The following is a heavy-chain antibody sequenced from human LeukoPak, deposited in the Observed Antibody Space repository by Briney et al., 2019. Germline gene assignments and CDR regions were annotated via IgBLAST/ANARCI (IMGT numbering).Heavy chain of an antibody. CDR3: ARGQARLAWFDP. J-gene: IGHJ5*02. CDR2: INHSGST. D-gene: IGHD6-19*01. CDR1: GGSFSGYY. V-gene: IGHV4-34*01. Sequence: SETLSLTCAVYGGSFSGYYWSWIRQPPGKGLEWIGEINHSGSTNYNPSLKSRVTISVDTSKNQFSLRLTSVIAADTAVYYCARGQARLAWFDPWGQGTLVTVSS.